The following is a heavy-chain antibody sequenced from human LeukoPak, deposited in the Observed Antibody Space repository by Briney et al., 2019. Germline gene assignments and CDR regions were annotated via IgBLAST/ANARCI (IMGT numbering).Heavy chain of an antibody. Sequence: ASVKVSCKASGYTFTSYDINWVRQATGQGLERMGWMNPNSGNTGYAQKFQGRVTMTRNASISTAYMERSSLRSEDTAVYYCAGQPYCSSTSCRATYGMDVWGQGTTVTVSS. V-gene: IGHV1-8*01. D-gene: IGHD2-2*01. CDR2: MNPNSGNT. CDR1: GYTFTSYD. CDR3: AGQPYCSSTSCRATYGMDV. J-gene: IGHJ6*02.